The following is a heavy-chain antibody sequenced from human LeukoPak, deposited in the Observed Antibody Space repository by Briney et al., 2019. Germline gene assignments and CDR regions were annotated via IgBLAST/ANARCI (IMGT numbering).Heavy chain of an antibody. Sequence: ASVKVSCKASGYTFTSYDINWVRQATGHGLEWMGWMDPNSGNTGYAQKFQVRVTMTRNTSISTAYMELSSLRSEDTAVYYCARGLATYYYDSSGSTPWGQGTLVTVSS. CDR2: MDPNSGNT. CDR1: GYTFTSYD. J-gene: IGHJ5*02. D-gene: IGHD3-22*01. V-gene: IGHV1-8*01. CDR3: ARGLATYYYDSSGSTP.